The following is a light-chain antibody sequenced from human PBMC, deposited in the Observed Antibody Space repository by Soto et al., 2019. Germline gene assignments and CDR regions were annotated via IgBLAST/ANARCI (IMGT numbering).Light chain of an antibody. J-gene: IGLJ2*01. CDR2: EVS. CDR3: CSYAGSNNFVL. Sequence: QSALTQPPSASGSPGQSVTISCTGTSSDVGGYNYVSWYQQHPGKAPKLMIYEVSKRPSGVPDRFSGSKSGNTASLTVSGLQAEDEADDYCCSYAGSNNFVLFGGGTKVTVL. CDR1: SSDVGGYNY. V-gene: IGLV2-8*01.